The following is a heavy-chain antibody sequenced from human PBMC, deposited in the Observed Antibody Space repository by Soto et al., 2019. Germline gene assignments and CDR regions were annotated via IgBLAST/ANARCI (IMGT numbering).Heavy chain of an antibody. CDR3: ARVTPGNNLYYFSGLDV. CDR2: ISNEGSNT. Sequence: QVHLVESGGDVVQPGRSLRLSCVASGFTFDTYGIHWVRQAPGKGLQWVALISNEGSNTYYADSVRGRFTISRDNSKNTVYLQVNALRPEDKGVYYCARVTPGNNLYYFSGLDVWGQGTSVTVSS. V-gene: IGHV3-30*01. J-gene: IGHJ6*02. CDR1: GFTFDTYG. D-gene: IGHD1-1*01.